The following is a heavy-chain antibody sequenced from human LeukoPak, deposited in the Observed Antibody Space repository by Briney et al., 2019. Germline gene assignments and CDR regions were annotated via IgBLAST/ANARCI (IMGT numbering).Heavy chain of an antibody. CDR1: GYTFTSYG. J-gene: IGHJ4*02. CDR3: ARDSRSRITIFGVVNTNDY. D-gene: IGHD3-3*01. V-gene: IGHV1-18*01. CDR2: ISAYNGNT. Sequence: ASVKVSCKASGYTFTSYGISWVRQAPGQGLEWMGWISAYNGNTNSAQKLQGRVTMTTDTSTSTAYMELRSLRSDDTAVYYCARDSRSRITIFGVVNTNDYWGQGTLVTVSS.